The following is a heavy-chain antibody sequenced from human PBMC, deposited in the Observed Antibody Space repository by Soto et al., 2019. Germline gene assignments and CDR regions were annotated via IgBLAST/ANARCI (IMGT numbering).Heavy chain of an antibody. CDR3: ARQGFGPLHGLVDV. D-gene: IGHD3-10*01. CDR1: GCSIRSGGYC. Sequence: SETLSLTCTFSGCSIRSGGYCWTWIRKHPGKGMEWIGYIYYSWSSNYNPSLQSRVAISLDTSKSQFSLKVTSVTATDTAVYYCARQGFGPLHGLVDVWGQGTTVTV. V-gene: IGHV4-61*08. CDR2: IYYSWSS. J-gene: IGHJ6*02.